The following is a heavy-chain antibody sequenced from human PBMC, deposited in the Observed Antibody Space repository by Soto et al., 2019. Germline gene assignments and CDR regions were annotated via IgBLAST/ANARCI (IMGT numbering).Heavy chain of an antibody. Sequence: GGSLRLSCAASGFTFSSYAMSWVRQAPGKGLEWVSAISGSGGSTYYADSVKGRFTISRDNSKNTLYLQMNSLRAEDTAVYYCAKAVEYVHILTGLYYYYYMDVWGKGTTVTVSS. CDR3: AKAVEYVHILTGLYYYYYMDV. V-gene: IGHV3-23*01. CDR1: GFTFSSYA. D-gene: IGHD3-9*01. J-gene: IGHJ6*03. CDR2: ISGSGGST.